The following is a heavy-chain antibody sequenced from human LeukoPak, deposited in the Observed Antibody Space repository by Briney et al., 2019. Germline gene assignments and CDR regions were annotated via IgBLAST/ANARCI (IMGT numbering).Heavy chain of an antibody. Sequence: PSETLSLTCTVSGGSISSGDYYWSWIRQPPGKGLEWIGYIYYSGSTYYNPSLKSRVTISVDTSKNQFSLRLSSVTAADTAVYYCARGRVAYYFDYWGQGALVTVSS. V-gene: IGHV4-30-4*02. CDR2: IYYSGST. CDR3: ARGRVAYYFDY. CDR1: GGSISSGDYY. J-gene: IGHJ4*02. D-gene: IGHD2-15*01.